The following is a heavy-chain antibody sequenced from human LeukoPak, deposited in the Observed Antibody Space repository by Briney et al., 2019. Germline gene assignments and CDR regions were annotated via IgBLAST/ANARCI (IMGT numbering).Heavy chain of an antibody. CDR1: GYTFTGYY. Sequence: GASVKVSCKASGYTFTGYYMHWVRQAPGQGLEWMGWINPNSGGTNYAQKFQGRVTMTRDTSISTAYMERARLRSDGAAVYYSARVYCSSPSCYWFDPWGQGNLVTVSS. J-gene: IGHJ5*02. CDR2: INPNSGGT. CDR3: ARVYCSSPSCYWFDP. V-gene: IGHV1-2*02. D-gene: IGHD2-2*01.